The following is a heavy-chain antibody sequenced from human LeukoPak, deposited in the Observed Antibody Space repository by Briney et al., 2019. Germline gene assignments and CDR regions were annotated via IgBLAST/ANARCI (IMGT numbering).Heavy chain of an antibody. V-gene: IGHV4-59*01. J-gene: IGHJ4*02. CDR1: GGSISSYY. D-gene: IGHD6-13*01. CDR3: ARFPGEQQLS. Sequence: SETLSPTCTVSGGSISSYYWSWIRQPPGKGLEWIGYIYYSGSTNYNPSLKSRVTISVDTSKNQFSLKLSSVTAADTAVYYCARFPGEQQLSWGQGTLVTVSS. CDR2: IYYSGST.